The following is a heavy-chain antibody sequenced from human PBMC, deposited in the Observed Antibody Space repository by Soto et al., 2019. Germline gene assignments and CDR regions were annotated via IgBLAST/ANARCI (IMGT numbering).Heavy chain of an antibody. CDR2: IDPSDSYT. D-gene: IGHD6-13*01. Sequence: GASLKISCKGSGYSFTSYWISWVRKMHGKGLEWMGRIDPSDSYTNYSPSFQGHVTISADKSSSTAYLQWSSLKASDTAMYYCARYLAAAVPNWFDPWGQGTLVTVSS. J-gene: IGHJ5*02. CDR3: ARYLAAAVPNWFDP. V-gene: IGHV5-10-1*01. CDR1: GYSFTSYW.